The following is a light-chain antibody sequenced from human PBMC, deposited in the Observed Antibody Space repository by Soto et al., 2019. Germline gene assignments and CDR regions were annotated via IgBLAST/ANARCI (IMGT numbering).Light chain of an antibody. CDR2: GAS. V-gene: IGKV3D-15*01. CDR3: QQYNNWPPSIT. CDR1: QSVSSN. Sequence: EIVTTQSPATLSVSPGERATHSCRASQSVSSNLAWYQQKPDQAPRLLIYGASTRATGIPARFSGSGSGTEFTLTISSLQSEDFAVYYCQQYNNWPPSITFGQGTRLEIK. J-gene: IGKJ5*01.